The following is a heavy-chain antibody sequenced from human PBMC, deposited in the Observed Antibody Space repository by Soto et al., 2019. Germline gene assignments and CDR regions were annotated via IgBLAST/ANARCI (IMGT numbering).Heavy chain of an antibody. CDR2: IWFNGSER. Sequence: PGGSLRLSCAASGFSFENYGMHWVRQAPGKGLEWVAAIWFNGSERKYGDSVKGRFTISRDNSKNTVFLQMSSLSAEDTAVYHCVRGNGYTYGPFDNWGQGTLVTVSS. CDR3: VRGNGYTYGPFDN. J-gene: IGHJ4*02. D-gene: IGHD5-18*01. V-gene: IGHV3-33*01. CDR1: GFSFENYG.